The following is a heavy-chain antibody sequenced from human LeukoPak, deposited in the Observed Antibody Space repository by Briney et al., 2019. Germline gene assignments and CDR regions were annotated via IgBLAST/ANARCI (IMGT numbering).Heavy chain of an antibody. CDR3: ARERDSSGWYDY. CDR2: IFNTGST. D-gene: IGHD6-19*01. V-gene: IGHV4-59*01. Sequence: SETLSLTCSVSGGSISSYSWNWIRQPPGKGLEWIGFIFNTGSTNYNPSLKSRVTISVDTSKNQFSLKLSSVTAADTAVYYCARERDSSGWYDYWGQGTLVAVSS. CDR1: GGSISSYS. J-gene: IGHJ4*02.